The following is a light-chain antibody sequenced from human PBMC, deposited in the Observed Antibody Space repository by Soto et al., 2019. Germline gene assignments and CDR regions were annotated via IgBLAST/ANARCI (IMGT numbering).Light chain of an antibody. CDR1: QSISTY. V-gene: IGKV1-39*01. J-gene: IGKJ5*01. Sequence: DIQMTQSPTSLSASVVDRVTIACRASQSISTYLNWYQQKPGNAPKLLIYAASSLQSGVPSRFSGSGSATDFTLTISSLQPEDFATYYCQQLDSMPITFGQGTRLEIK. CDR2: AAS. CDR3: QQLDSMPIT.